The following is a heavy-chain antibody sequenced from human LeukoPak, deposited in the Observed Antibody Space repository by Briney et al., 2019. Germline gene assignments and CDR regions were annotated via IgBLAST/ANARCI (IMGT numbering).Heavy chain of an antibody. V-gene: IGHV3-23*01. CDR2: ISGSGGST. Sequence: GGSLRLSCAASGFTFSSYAMSWVRQAPGKGLEWVSAISGSGGSTYYADSVKGRFTISRDNAKNSLYLQMNSLRPEDTALYYCTKDLVPRGVVVTATAFDYWGQGTRVTVSS. CDR1: GFTFSSYA. J-gene: IGHJ4*02. D-gene: IGHD2-21*02. CDR3: TKDLVPRGVVVTATAFDY.